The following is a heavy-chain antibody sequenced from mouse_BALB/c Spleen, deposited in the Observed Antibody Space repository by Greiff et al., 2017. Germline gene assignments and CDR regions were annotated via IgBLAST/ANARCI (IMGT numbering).Heavy chain of an antibody. D-gene: IGHD1-2*01. CDR1: GFTFSSYG. CDR2: ISSGGSYT. Sequence: EVKLQESGGDLVKPGGSLKLSCAASGFTFSSYGMSWVRQTPDKRLEWVATISSGGSYTYYPDSVKGRFTISRDNAKNTLYLQMSSLKSEDIAMYYCAREGITTAPYAMDYWGQGTSVTVSS. CDR3: AREGITTAPYAMDY. V-gene: IGHV5-6*01. J-gene: IGHJ4*01.